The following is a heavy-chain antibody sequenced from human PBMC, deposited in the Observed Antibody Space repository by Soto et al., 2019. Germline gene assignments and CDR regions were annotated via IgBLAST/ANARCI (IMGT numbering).Heavy chain of an antibody. V-gene: IGHV3-53*01. CDR1: GFTFSSND. CDR2: IYSSGST. CDR3: ATRPLLPGAP. Sequence: EVQLVESGGGLIQPGGSLRLSCAASGFTFSSNDMNWVRQAPGKGLEWVSLIYSSGSTSYADSVKGRFTISRDNSKNTLYLQMSRLRAEDTAVYYCATRPLLPGAPWGQWTMVTVSS. D-gene: IGHD3-22*01. J-gene: IGHJ3*01.